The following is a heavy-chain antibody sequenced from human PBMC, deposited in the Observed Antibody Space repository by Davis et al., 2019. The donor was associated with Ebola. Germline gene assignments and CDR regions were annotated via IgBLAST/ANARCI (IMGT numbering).Heavy chain of an antibody. V-gene: IGHV5-51*01. CDR2: IYPGDSDT. CDR3: ARGILTGYYPSDFDY. CDR1: GYSFTRYW. J-gene: IGHJ4*02. D-gene: IGHD3-9*01. Sequence: PGGSLRLSCKGSGYSFTRYWIGWVRQMPGKGLEWMGIIYPGDSDTRYSPSFQGQVTISADRSISTAYLQWSSLKASDTAMYYCARGILTGYYPSDFDYWGQGTLVTVSS.